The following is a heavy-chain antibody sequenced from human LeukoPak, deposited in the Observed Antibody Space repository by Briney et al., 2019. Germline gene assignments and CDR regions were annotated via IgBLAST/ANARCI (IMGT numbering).Heavy chain of an antibody. Sequence: GRSLRLSCAASGFTFSSYGMHWVRQAPGKGLEWVAVISYDGSNKYYADSVKGRFTISRDNSENTLYLQMNSLRAEDTAVYYCAKDGDSSGWYGTYYYYYGMDVWGQGTTVTVSS. D-gene: IGHD6-19*01. CDR3: AKDGDSSGWYGTYYYYYGMDV. J-gene: IGHJ6*02. CDR1: GFTFSSYG. V-gene: IGHV3-30*18. CDR2: ISYDGSNK.